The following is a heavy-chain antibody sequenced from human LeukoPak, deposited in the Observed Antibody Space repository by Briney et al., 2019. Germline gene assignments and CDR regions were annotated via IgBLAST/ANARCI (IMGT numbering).Heavy chain of an antibody. D-gene: IGHD2-2*01. V-gene: IGHV4-4*02. CDR3: ARLVPPEDIVVVPAANGGVEDY. CDR2: INHSGST. Sequence: SETLSLTCAVSGGSISSSNWWSWVRQPPGKGLEWIGEINHSGSTNYNPSLKSRVTISVDTSKNQFSLKLSSVAAADTAVYYCARLVPPEDIVVVPAANGGVEDYWGQGTLVTVSS. CDR1: GGSISSSNW. J-gene: IGHJ4*02.